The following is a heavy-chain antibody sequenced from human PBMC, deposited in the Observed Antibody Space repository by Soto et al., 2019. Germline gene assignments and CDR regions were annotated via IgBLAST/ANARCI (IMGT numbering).Heavy chain of an antibody. Sequence: SETLSLTCAVSGDPISSSKWWTWVRETPGKGLEWIGKIDQNGITNYNPSLESRVTILKDNSKNQLSLKLTSVTAVDSAVYYCARLNRDYYYYGMDVWGQGATVTVSS. CDR1: GDPISSSKW. J-gene: IGHJ6*02. CDR3: ARLNRDYYYYGMDV. V-gene: IGHV4-4*02. CDR2: IDQNGIT.